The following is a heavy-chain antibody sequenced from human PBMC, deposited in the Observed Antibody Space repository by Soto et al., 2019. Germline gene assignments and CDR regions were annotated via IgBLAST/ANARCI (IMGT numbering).Heavy chain of an antibody. V-gene: IGHV1-8*01. CDR3: ARGSSSSPHYYGMDV. D-gene: IGHD6-13*01. J-gene: IGHJ6*02. CDR1: GYTFTSYD. Sequence: GASVKVSCKASGYTFTSYDINWVRQATGQGLEWMGWMNPNSGNTGYAQKFQGRVTMTRNTSISTAYMELSSLRSEDTAVYYCARGSSSSPHYYGMDVWGQGTTVTVSS. CDR2: MNPNSGNT.